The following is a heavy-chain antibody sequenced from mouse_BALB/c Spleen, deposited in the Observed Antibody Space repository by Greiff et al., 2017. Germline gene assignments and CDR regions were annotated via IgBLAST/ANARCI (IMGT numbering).Heavy chain of an antibody. Sequence: QVQLQQSGPGLVAPSQSLSITCTVSGFSLTSYGVHWVRQPPGKGLEWLGVICAGGSTNYNSALMSRLSISKDNSKSQVFLKMNSLQTDDTAMYYCASYRYGAMDYWGQGTSVTVSS. CDR1: GFSLTSYG. CDR3: ASYRYGAMDY. V-gene: IGHV2-9*02. J-gene: IGHJ4*01. CDR2: ICAGGST. D-gene: IGHD2-14*01.